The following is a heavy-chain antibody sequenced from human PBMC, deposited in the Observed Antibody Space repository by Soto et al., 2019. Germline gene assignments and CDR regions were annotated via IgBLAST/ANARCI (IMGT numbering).Heavy chain of an antibody. D-gene: IGHD1-26*01. Sequence: EVQLLESGGGLVQPGGSLRLSCAASGFTFSRHAMSWVRQAPGKGLEWVSAISGSGDSAYHADSVKGRFTISRDNSMNTPYFPMHSLTADHMAPYYCAKAVGSTWDFAMDVWGQGTTVTVSS. J-gene: IGHJ6*02. CDR2: ISGSGDSA. CDR1: GFTFSRHA. CDR3: AKAVGSTWDFAMDV. V-gene: IGHV3-23*01.